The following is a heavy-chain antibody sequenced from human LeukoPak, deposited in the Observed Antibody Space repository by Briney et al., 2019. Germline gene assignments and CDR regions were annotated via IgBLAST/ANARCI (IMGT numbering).Heavy chain of an antibody. J-gene: IGHJ4*02. Sequence: PSETLSLTCTVSGGSMISSSHYWGWIRQPPGKGLKWIGSIYYSGSIYHNPSLKSRVTISIDTSKSQFSLKLSSVTAADTAVYYCARSGYSGYDYFDYWGQGTLVTVSS. CDR1: GGSMISSSHY. CDR3: ARSGYSGYDYFDY. V-gene: IGHV4-39*07. CDR2: IYYSGSI. D-gene: IGHD5-12*01.